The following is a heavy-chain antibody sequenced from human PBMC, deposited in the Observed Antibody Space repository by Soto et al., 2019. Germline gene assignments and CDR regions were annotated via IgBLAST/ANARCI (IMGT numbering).Heavy chain of an antibody. CDR3: ARASHGNDAFDI. Sequence: GSLRLSCAASGFTFSSYGMHWVRQAPGKGLEWVAVIWYDGSNKYYADSVKGRFTISRDNSKNQFSLKLSSVTAADTAVYYCARASHGNDAFDIWGQGTMVTVSS. CDR1: GFTFSSYG. V-gene: IGHV3-33*01. J-gene: IGHJ3*02. CDR2: IWYDGSNK.